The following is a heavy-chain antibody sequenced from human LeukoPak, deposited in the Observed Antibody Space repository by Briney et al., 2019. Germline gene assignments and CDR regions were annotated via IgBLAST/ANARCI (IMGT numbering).Heavy chain of an antibody. V-gene: IGHV4-39*01. J-gene: IGHJ4*02. CDR1: GGSISSSSYY. Sequence: SETLSLTCTVSGGSISSSSYYWGWIRQPPGKGLEWIGSIYYSGSTYYNPSLKSRVTISVDTSKNQFSLKLSSVTAAATAVYYCSRGYSSGWHTPPDYWGQGTLVTVSS. CDR3: SRGYSSGWHTPPDY. D-gene: IGHD6-19*01. CDR2: IYYSGST.